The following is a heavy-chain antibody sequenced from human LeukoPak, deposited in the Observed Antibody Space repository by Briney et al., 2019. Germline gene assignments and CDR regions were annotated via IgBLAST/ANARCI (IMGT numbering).Heavy chain of an antibody. D-gene: IGHD5-24*01. CDR1: GFTFSTYA. CDR3: VKESPDGAFNI. CDR2: ISSNGGST. Sequence: VGSLPVSRSASGFTFSTYAMHWVRQAPGKGLEYVSAISSNGGSTYYEDSVRGRFTISRDNSKNMMYLQMRSLRAEDTAVYYCVKESPDGAFNIWGQ. J-gene: IGHJ3*02. V-gene: IGHV3-64D*06.